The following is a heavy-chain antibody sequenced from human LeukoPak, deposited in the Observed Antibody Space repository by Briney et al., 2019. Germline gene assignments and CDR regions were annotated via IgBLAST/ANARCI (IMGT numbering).Heavy chain of an antibody. CDR2: INPNSGGT. CDR1: GYTFTGYY. V-gene: IGHV1-2*02. D-gene: IGHD5-18*01. J-gene: IGHJ4*02. CDR3: ARSPVDTARGYYFDY. Sequence: ASVKVSCKASGYTFTGYYMHWVRQAPGQGLEWMGWINPNSGGTNYAQKFQGRVTMTRDTSISTAYMELSRLRSDDTAVYYCARSPVDTARGYYFDYWGQGTLVTVSS.